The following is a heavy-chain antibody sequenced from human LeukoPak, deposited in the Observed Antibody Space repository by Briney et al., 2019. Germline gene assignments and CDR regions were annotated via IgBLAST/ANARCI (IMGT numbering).Heavy chain of an antibody. D-gene: IGHD1-20*01. Sequence: SETLSLTCTVSGGSISSYYWSWIRQHAGKGLEWIGRIYTSGSTNYNPSLKSRVTMSVDTSKNQFSLKLSSVTAADTAVYYCARSYNWNYYYYYMDVWGKGTTVTVSS. CDR3: ARSYNWNYYYYYMDV. J-gene: IGHJ6*03. CDR1: GGSISSYY. V-gene: IGHV4-4*07. CDR2: IYTSGST.